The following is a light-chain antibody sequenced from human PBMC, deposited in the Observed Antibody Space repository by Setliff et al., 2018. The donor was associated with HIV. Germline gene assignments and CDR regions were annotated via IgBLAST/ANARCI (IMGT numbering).Light chain of an antibody. Sequence: QSALSQPPSASGSPGQSVTISCGGTRSNVGDLAYVSWYQQHPGKAPKLLIYEVTKGPSGVPDRFSGSRSGNTASLTISGLQTVDEADYFCSADGRSSDNLILVGGGTQLTVL. CDR3: SADGRSSDNLIL. CDR1: RSNVGDLAY. V-gene: IGLV2-8*01. CDR2: EVT. J-gene: IGLJ2*01.